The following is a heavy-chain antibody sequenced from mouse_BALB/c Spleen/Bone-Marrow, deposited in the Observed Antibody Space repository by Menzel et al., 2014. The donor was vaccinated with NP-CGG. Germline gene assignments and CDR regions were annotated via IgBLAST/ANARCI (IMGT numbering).Heavy chain of an antibody. CDR2: IDPANGNT. J-gene: IGHJ4*01. D-gene: IGHD4-1*01. CDR1: GFNIKDTH. V-gene: IGHV14-3*02. Sequence: VHVKQSGAELVKPGASVKLSCTASGFNIKDTHMHWVKQRPEQGLEWIGRIDPANGNTKYDPKFQGKATITADTSSNTAHLQLSSLTSEDTAVYYCARWEYYAMDYWGQGTSVTVSS. CDR3: ARWEYYAMDY.